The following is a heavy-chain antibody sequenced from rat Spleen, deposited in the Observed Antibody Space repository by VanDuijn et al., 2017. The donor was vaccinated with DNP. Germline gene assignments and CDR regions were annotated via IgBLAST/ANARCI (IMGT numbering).Heavy chain of an antibody. D-gene: IGHD4-3*01. J-gene: IGHJ2*01. CDR3: TRDRGHGWSLYFDF. CDR2: ISTGGFT. Sequence: QVQLKESGPGLVQPSQTLSLTCTVAGFSLTGYNVHWVRQPPGKGLEWIAAISTGGFTYYNSALKSRLSISRDTSKSQVFLKMNSLQTEDTAIYFCTRDRGHGWSLYFDFWGQGVMVTVSS. CDR1: GFSLTGYN. V-gene: IGHV2-6*01.